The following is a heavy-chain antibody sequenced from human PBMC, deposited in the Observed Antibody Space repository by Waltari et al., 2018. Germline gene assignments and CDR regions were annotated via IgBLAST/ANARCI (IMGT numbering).Heavy chain of an antibody. V-gene: IGHV1-69-2*01. Sequence: EVQLVQSGAEVKKPGATVKISCKVSGYTFTDYYMHWVQQAPGKGLGWWGLVILKNGKTIYAEKFKGRFTIPADTSTDTAYRELSSLRSGDTAVYYCATDQGGFGEGGAFDIWGQGTMVTVSS. CDR1: GYTFTDYY. J-gene: IGHJ3*02. D-gene: IGHD3-10*01. CDR2: VILKNGKT. CDR3: ATDQGGFGEGGAFDI.